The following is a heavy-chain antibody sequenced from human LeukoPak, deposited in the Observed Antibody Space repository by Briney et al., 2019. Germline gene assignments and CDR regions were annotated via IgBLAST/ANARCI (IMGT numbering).Heavy chain of an antibody. D-gene: IGHD2-15*01. CDR2: TYYRSKWYN. Sequence: SQTLSLTCAISGDSVSSNSAAWNWIRQSPSRGLEWLGRTYYRSKWYNDYAVSVKSRITISPDTSKNQFSLQLNSVTPEDTAVYYCASLGYWGDWGFVDVWGQGTTVTVSS. J-gene: IGHJ6*02. V-gene: IGHV6-1*01. CDR1: GDSVSSNSAA. CDR3: ASLGYWGDWGFVDV.